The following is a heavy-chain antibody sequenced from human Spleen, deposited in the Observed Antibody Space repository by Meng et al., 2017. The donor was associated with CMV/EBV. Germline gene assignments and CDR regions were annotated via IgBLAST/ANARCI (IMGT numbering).Heavy chain of an antibody. V-gene: IGHV4-34*01. J-gene: IGHJ6*02. CDR1: SSYY. D-gene: IGHD6-13*01. Sequence: SSYYWSWIRQPPGKGLEWIGEINHSGSTNYNPSLKSRVTISVDTSKNQFSLKLSSVTAADTAVYYCARARKSNSSSWYYYYYGMDVWGQGTTVTVSS. CDR2: INHSGST. CDR3: ARARKSNSSSWYYYYYGMDV.